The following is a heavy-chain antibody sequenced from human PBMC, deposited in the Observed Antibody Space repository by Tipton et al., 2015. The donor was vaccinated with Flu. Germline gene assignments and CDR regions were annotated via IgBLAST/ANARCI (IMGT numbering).Heavy chain of an antibody. J-gene: IGHJ4*02. CDR1: GFSISSGYY. Sequence: TLSLTCAVSGFSISSGYYWGWIRQPPGKGLEWIGGIHHSGTTYYNPSLKSRVTMSVDTFKNQFSLKLSSVTAADTAVYYCAKVYCDSTNCYAGRLQFDYWGQGTLVTVSS. V-gene: IGHV4-38-2*01. CDR2: IHHSGTT. D-gene: IGHD2-2*01. CDR3: AKVYCDSTNCYAGRLQFDY.